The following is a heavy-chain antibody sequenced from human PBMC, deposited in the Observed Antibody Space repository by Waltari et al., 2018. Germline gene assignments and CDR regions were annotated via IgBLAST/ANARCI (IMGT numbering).Heavy chain of an antibody. D-gene: IGHD3-10*01. CDR2: INHRGST. Sequence: QVQLQQWGAGLLKPSETLSLTCAVYGGSFSGYYWSWIRQPPGKGLEWIGEINHRGSTNDNPYLKSRVTISVDTSKNQFSLKLSSVTAADTAVYYCARGRITMVQNIGPRSYYYYGMDVWGQGTTVTVSS. CDR3: ARGRITMVQNIGPRSYYYYGMDV. CDR1: GGSFSGYY. J-gene: IGHJ6*02. V-gene: IGHV4-34*01.